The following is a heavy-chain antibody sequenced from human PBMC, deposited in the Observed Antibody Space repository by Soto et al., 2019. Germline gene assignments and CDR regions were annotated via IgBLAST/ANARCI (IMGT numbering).Heavy chain of an antibody. CDR3: AKDYGDYNFNYGMDV. CDR1: GFTFSSYG. V-gene: IGHV3-30*18. J-gene: IGHJ6*02. Sequence: PGGSLRLSCAASGFTFSSYGIHWVRQAPGKGLEWVAVISYEGSNRFYADSVKGRFTVSRDNSKNMVYLQMNSLRGEDTAVFYCAKDYGDYNFNYGMDVWGQGTTVTVSS. D-gene: IGHD4-17*01. CDR2: ISYEGSNR.